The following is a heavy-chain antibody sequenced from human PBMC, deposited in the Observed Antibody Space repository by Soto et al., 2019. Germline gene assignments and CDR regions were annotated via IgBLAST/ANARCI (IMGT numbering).Heavy chain of an antibody. V-gene: IGHV4-31*03. J-gene: IGHJ3*02. D-gene: IGHD3-10*01. CDR1: GGSISSGGYY. Sequence: SETLSLSCTVSGGSISSGGYYWSWIRQHPGKGLEWIGYIYYSGSTYYNPSLKSRVTISVDTSKNQFSLKLSSVTAADTAVYYCARDTLYYYHGHDAFDIWGQGIMVT. CDR3: ARDTLYYYHGHDAFDI. CDR2: IYYSGST.